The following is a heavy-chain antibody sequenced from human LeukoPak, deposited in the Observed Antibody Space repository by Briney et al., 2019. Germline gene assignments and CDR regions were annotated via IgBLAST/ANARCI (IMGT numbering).Heavy chain of an antibody. V-gene: IGHV3-43*01. Sequence: PGGSLRLSCAASGFTFDDYTMHWVRQAPGKGLEWVSLISWDGGSTYYADSVKGRFTISRDSSKNSLYLQMNSLRTEDTALYYCATGAYYMDVWGKGTTVTVSS. J-gene: IGHJ6*03. CDR1: GFTFDDYT. CDR2: ISWDGGST. CDR3: ATGAYYMDV.